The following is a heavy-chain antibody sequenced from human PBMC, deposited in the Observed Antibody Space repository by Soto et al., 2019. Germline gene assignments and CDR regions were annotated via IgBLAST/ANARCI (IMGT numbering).Heavy chain of an antibody. V-gene: IGHV3-23*01. CDR1: GFTFSRFA. Sequence: EVQLLESGGGLVQPGGSLRLSCAASGFTFSRFAMNWVRQAPGKGLEWVSGIGGSGGTTYYADSVKGRFTISRDNSKNTLLLQMNSLRAEDTALYYCAKDSLGDYYYYGLDVWGQGTTVTVSS. D-gene: IGHD2-15*01. CDR3: AKDSLGDYYYYGLDV. CDR2: IGGSGGTT. J-gene: IGHJ6*02.